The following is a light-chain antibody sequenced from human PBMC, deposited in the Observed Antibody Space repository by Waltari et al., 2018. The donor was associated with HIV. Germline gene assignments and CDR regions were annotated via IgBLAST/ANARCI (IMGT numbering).Light chain of an antibody. Sequence: QSALTQPPSASGSPGQSVTISCTGISSDAGDDNYVSWYQQSQGKAPKLIIYEVSKRPSGVPDRFSASKSGNTASLSVSGLQADDEAHYYCSSYAGSSTWVFGGGTKVTVL. CDR1: SSDAGDDNY. CDR3: SSYAGSSTWV. J-gene: IGLJ3*02. V-gene: IGLV2-8*01. CDR2: EVS.